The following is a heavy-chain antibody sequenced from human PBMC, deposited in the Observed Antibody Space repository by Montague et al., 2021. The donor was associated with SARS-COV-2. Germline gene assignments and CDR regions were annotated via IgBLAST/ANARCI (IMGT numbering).Heavy chain of an antibody. Sequence: SETLSLTCAVYGGSFSGYYCSWIRHPPGKGLDLIWIINHSGSTXXXPSXXXRVTISVYTSKNQFSLKLSSVTAADTAVYYCARGRVVVVPAAMELLRELYYCYYMDVWGKGTTVTVSS. D-gene: IGHD2-2*01. V-gene: IGHV4-34*01. CDR2: INHSGST. J-gene: IGHJ6*03. CDR1: GGSFSGYY. CDR3: ARGRVVVVPAAMELLRELYYCYYMDV.